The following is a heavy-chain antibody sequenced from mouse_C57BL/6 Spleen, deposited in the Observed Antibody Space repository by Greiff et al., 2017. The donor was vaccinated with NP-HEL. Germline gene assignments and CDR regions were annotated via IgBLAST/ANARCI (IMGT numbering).Heavy chain of an antibody. CDR2: ISSGSSTI. V-gene: IGHV5-17*01. Sequence: EVKLMESGGGLVKPGGSLKLSCAASGFTFSDYGMHWVRQAPEKGLEWVAYISSGSSTIYYADTVKGRFTISRDNAKNTLFLQMTSLRSEDTAMYYCARHYYGTANWEGYYAMDYWGQGTSVTVSS. J-gene: IGHJ4*01. CDR3: ARHYYGTANWEGYYAMDY. D-gene: IGHD1-1*01. CDR1: GFTFSDYG.